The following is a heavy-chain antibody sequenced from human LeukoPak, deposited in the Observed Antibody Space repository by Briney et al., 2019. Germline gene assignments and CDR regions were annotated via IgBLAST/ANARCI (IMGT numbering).Heavy chain of an antibody. D-gene: IGHD1-26*01. CDR2: INAGNGST. CDR3: ARVPAQSQWELPLRGMDV. V-gene: IGHV1-3*01. CDR1: GYTFTSYA. Sequence: ASVKVSFKASGYTFTSYAKHWVRQAPGQRLEWMGWINAGNGSTKYSQKFQGRVTITRDTSASTAYMELSSLRSEDTAVYYCARVPAQSQWELPLRGMDVWGQGTTVTVSS. J-gene: IGHJ6*02.